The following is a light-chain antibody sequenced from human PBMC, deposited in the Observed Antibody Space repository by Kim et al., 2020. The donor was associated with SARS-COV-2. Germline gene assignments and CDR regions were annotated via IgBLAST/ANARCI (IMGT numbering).Light chain of an antibody. CDR2: KVS. CDR1: QSLEYIDGNAV. J-gene: IGKJ4*01. CDR3: MQGTQWPLT. Sequence: PDSLSCGSSQSLEYIDGNAVFYWFQQRQGQSPRRLFYKVSNRAYGVPDRCSASGSGTDFTLKIRRVETEDVGVYYCMQGTQWPLTFGGGTKVDIK. V-gene: IGKV2-30*01.